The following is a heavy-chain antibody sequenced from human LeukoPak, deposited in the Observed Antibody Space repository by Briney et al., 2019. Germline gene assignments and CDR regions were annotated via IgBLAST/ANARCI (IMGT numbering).Heavy chain of an antibody. CDR1: GFSFRDYY. V-gene: IGHV3-72*01. CDR3: ARVTARSIDY. CDR2: IGNKANKYIT. D-gene: IGHD2-21*02. J-gene: IGHJ4*02. Sequence: GGSLRLSCGAYGFSFRDYYMDWVRQAPGKGLEWVGRIGNKANKYITDYAASVEGRFTISRDDSKHSLSLQMRSLKTGDTAVYYCARVTARSIDYWGQGTLVTVSS.